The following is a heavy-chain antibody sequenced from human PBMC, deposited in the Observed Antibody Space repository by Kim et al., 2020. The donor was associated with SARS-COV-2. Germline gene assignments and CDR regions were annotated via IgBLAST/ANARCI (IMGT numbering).Heavy chain of an antibody. D-gene: IGHD3-10*01. V-gene: IGHV4-30-2*04. CDR3: ARWARFGELPYYFDY. Sequence: PSLKSRVTISVDTSKNQFSLRLSSVTAADTAVYYCARWARFGELPYYFDYWGQGTLVTVSS. J-gene: IGHJ4*02.